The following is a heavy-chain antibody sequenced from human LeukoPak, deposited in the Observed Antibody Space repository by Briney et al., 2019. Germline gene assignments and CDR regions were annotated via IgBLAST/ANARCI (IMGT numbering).Heavy chain of an antibody. CDR2: ISSSSSYI. D-gene: IGHD2-2*01. Sequence: PGGSLRLSCAASGFTFSSYSMNWVRQAPGKGLEWVSSISSSSSYIYYADSVKGRFTISRDNAKNSLYLQMNSLRAEDTALYYCARGYCSSTSCYGTHDYWGQGTLVTVSS. CDR3: ARGYCSSTSCYGTHDY. J-gene: IGHJ4*02. CDR1: GFTFSSYS. V-gene: IGHV3-21*04.